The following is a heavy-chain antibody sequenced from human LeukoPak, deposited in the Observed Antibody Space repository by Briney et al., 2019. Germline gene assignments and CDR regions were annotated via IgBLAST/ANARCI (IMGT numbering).Heavy chain of an antibody. V-gene: IGHV1-2*04. J-gene: IGHJ4*02. Sequence: ASVKVSCKASGYTFTSYYMHWVRRAPGQGLEWMGWINPNSGGTNYAQKFQGWVTMTRDTSISTAYMELSRLRSDDTAVYYCARETIFGDIDYWGQGTLVTVSS. D-gene: IGHD3-3*01. CDR1: GYTFTSYY. CDR2: INPNSGGT. CDR3: ARETIFGDIDY.